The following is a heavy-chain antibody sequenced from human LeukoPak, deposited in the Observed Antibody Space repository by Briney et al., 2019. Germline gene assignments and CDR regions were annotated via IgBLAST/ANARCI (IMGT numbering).Heavy chain of an antibody. CDR2: IYHSGST. Sequence: SQTLSLTCAVSGGSISSGGYSWSWIRQPPGKGLEWIGYIYHSGSTYYNPSLKSRVTISVYKSKNQFSLKLSSVTAADTAVYYCARGDGAHYFDYWGQGTLVTVSS. D-gene: IGHD4-17*01. CDR3: ARGDGAHYFDY. V-gene: IGHV4-30-2*01. CDR1: GGSISSGGYS. J-gene: IGHJ4*02.